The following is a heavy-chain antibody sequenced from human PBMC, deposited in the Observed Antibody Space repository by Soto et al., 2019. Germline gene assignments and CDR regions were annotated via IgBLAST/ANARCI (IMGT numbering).Heavy chain of an antibody. J-gene: IGHJ6*03. Sequence: PGGSLRLSCAASGFTFSSYAMHWVRQAPGKGLEYVSAISSNGGSTYYANSVKGRFTISRDNSKNTLYLQMGSLRAEDMAVYYCARSYCSSTSCYGNPRYSGYDDLSYYYYYYMDVWGKGTTVTVSS. CDR3: ARSYCSSTSCYGNPRYSGYDDLSYYYYYYMDV. V-gene: IGHV3-64*01. CDR2: ISSNGGST. CDR1: GFTFSSYA. D-gene: IGHD2-2*01.